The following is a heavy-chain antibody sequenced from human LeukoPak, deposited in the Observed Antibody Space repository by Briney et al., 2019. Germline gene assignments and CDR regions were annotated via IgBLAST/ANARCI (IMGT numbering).Heavy chain of an antibody. Sequence: GRSLRLSCAASGFTFRSYAMHWVRQAPGKGLEWVAVISYDGSNKYYAESVKGRFTISRDNSKNTLYLQINSLRAEDTAAYYCARDPDVIRGVSFDYWGQGSLVTVSS. CDR3: ARDPDVIRGVSFDY. CDR2: ISYDGSNK. CDR1: GFTFRSYA. D-gene: IGHD3-10*01. J-gene: IGHJ4*02. V-gene: IGHV3-30-3*01.